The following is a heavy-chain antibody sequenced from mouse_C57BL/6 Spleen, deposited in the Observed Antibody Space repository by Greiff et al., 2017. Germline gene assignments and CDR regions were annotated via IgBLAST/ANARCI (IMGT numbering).Heavy chain of an antibody. CDR1: GYTFTNYW. J-gene: IGHJ2*01. V-gene: IGHV1-63*01. Sequence: VKLVESGAELVRPGTSVKMSCKASGYTFTNYWIGWAKQRPGHGLEWIGDIYPGGGYTNYNEKFKGKATLTADKSSSTAYMQFSSLTSEDSAIYYCAREGPYDYDGFDYWGQGTTLTVSS. CDR3: AREGPYDYDGFDY. CDR2: IYPGGGYT. D-gene: IGHD2-4*01.